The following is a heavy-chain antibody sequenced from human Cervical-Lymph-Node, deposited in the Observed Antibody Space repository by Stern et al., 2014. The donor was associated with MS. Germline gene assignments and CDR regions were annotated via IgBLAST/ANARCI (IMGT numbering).Heavy chain of an antibody. J-gene: IGHJ4*02. CDR2: IYYSGYT. V-gene: IGHV4-59*08. CDR3: ARQKWDRDTYFEY. D-gene: IGHD1-26*01. Sequence: QVQLGQSGPGLVKPSETLSLTCTVSGESIAGYYLNWIRQPPGKGLEWIGYIYYSGYTTYNPSLKSRVTISLDTSKSHFSLKVTSVTAADTAIYYCARQKWDRDTYFEYWGQGSLVTVSS. CDR1: GESIAGYY.